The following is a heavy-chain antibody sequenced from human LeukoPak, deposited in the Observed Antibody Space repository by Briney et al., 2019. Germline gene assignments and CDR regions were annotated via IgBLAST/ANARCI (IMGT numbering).Heavy chain of an antibody. CDR3: AKVTSGIAPAGPPFDY. CDR2: ISGSGGST. V-gene: IGHV3-23*01. J-gene: IGHJ4*02. Sequence: GGSLRLSCAASGFTFSSYAMSWVRQAPGKGLEWVSAISGSGGSTYYADSVKGRFTISRDNSKNTLYLQMSSLRAEDTAVYYCAKVTSGIAPAGPPFDYWGQGTLVTVSS. CDR1: GFTFSSYA. D-gene: IGHD6-13*01.